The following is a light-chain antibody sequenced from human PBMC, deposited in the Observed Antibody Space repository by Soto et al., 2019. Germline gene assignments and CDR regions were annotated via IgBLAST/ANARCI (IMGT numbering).Light chain of an antibody. CDR1: SSVVGGNNV. J-gene: IGLJ1*01. CDR2: EVN. CDR3: SSYAGSSNV. Sequence: QSALTQPPSASGSPGQSVAISCPGTSSVVGGNNVASWYQQHPGKAPILIIDEVNKRPSGVPDRFSGSKSGNTASLTVAGLQAEDEADYYCSSYAGSSNVFGTGTKVTVL. V-gene: IGLV2-8*01.